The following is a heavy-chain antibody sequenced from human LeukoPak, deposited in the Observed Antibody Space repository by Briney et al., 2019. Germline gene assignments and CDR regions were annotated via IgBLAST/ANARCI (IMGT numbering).Heavy chain of an antibody. CDR3: AKAVVIVPTATPFDY. CDR1: GFTFREYN. Sequence: GGSLRLSCATSGFTFREYNMNWIRQAPGKGLEWVSAISGRGANTYYADSVKGRFTISRDNSKNTLYMQMNSLRAEDTAVYYCAKAVVIVPTATPFDYWGQGTLVTVSS. CDR2: ISGRGANT. D-gene: IGHD2-2*01. V-gene: IGHV3-23*01. J-gene: IGHJ4*02.